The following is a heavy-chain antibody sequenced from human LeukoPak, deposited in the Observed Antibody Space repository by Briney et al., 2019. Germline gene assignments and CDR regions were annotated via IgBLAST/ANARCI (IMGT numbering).Heavy chain of an antibody. J-gene: IGHJ4*02. CDR2: IKTDGSTT. CDR3: ARDWAWGGFDH. D-gene: IGHD3-16*01. V-gene: IGHV3-74*01. CDR1: GFTFSSYS. Sequence: GGCLRLSCAASGFTFSSYSMNWVLQAPGKGLAWVSRIKTDGSTTYYADSVKGRFTVSRDNAKNTLYLQMSSLRAEDTAVYYCARDWAWGGFDHWGQGALVTVSS.